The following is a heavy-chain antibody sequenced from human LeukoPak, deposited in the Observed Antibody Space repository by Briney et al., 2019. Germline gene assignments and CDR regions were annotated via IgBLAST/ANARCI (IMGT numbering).Heavy chain of an antibody. CDR1: GFTFSDYY. V-gene: IGHV3-30*02. Sequence: GGSLRLSCAASGFTFSDYYMSWFRQAPGKGLEWVAFIRYDGSNKYYADSVKGRFTISRDNSKNTLFLQMSSLRAEDTAVYYCASLAVTDTGPDHWGQGTLVTVSS. CDR3: ASLAVTDTGPDH. J-gene: IGHJ4*02. D-gene: IGHD6-19*01. CDR2: IRYDGSNK.